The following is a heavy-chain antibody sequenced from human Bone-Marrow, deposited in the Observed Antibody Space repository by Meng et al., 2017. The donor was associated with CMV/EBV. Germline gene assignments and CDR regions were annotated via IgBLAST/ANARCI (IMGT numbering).Heavy chain of an antibody. J-gene: IGHJ4*02. D-gene: IGHD2-2*01. V-gene: IGHV3-15*01. CDR3: ARDWGEDIVVVPAAIDY. Sequence: GESLKISCAASGFTFSNAWMSWVRQAPGKGLEWVGRIKSKTDGGTTDYAAPVKGRFTISRDDSKNTLYLQMNSLRAEDTAVYYCARDWGEDIVVVPAAIDYWGQGTLVTVSS. CDR1: GFTFSNAW. CDR2: IKSKTDGGTT.